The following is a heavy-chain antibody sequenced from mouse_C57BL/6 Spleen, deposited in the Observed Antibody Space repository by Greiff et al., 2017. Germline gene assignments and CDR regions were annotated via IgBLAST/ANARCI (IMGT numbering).Heavy chain of an antibody. CDR2: ISDGGSYT. Sequence: EVQLVESGGGLVKPGGSLKLSCAASGFTFSSYAMSWVRQTPEKRLEWVATISDGGSYTYYPDNVKGRFTNARDNAKNYLYLQMSHLKSEDTAMYYCARELIAGGFDYWGQGTTLTVSS. D-gene: IGHD1-1*01. CDR3: ARELIAGGFDY. J-gene: IGHJ2*01. V-gene: IGHV5-4*01. CDR1: GFTFSSYA.